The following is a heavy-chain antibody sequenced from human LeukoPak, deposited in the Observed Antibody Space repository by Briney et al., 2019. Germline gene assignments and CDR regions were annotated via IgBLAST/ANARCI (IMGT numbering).Heavy chain of an antibody. Sequence: GGSLRLSCAASGSTFSLYAMNWVRQAPGKGLEWISYINSGGDDIHYAASVRGRFTISRDDARNTLYLQLSSLRAEDTAVYYCARDTIQPGLIDDWGQGTLVTVSS. CDR3: ARDTIQPGLIDD. J-gene: IGHJ4*02. D-gene: IGHD2-2*01. CDR2: INSGGDDI. V-gene: IGHV3-21*05. CDR1: GSTFSLYA.